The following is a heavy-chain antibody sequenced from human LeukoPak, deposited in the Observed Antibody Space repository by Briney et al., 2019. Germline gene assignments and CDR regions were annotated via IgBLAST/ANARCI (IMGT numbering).Heavy chain of an antibody. J-gene: IGHJ3*02. Sequence: PGGSLRLSCAASGFTFSNFAIHWVRQAPGKGLEFVSGIRSTGDSTYYANSAKGRFTISRDNSKNTLYLQMVSLRAEDMAVYYCAKDGGSDPDSFDIWGQGTMVTVSS. V-gene: IGHV3-64*01. D-gene: IGHD2-15*01. CDR1: GFTFSNFA. CDR2: IRSTGDST. CDR3: AKDGGSDPDSFDI.